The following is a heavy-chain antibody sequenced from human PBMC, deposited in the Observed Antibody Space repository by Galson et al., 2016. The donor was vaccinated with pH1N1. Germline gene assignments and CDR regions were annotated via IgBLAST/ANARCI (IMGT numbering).Heavy chain of an antibody. Sequence: SLRLSCAASGFTFSNYWMHWVRQVPGKGLEWVANIKEDGSETYYVDSVKGRFTISRDNSKNTLYLQMNSLRTEDTAVYYCAKATTMLRGGNHVDYWGQGTLVTVSS. J-gene: IGHJ4*02. V-gene: IGHV3-7*01. CDR2: IKEDGSET. D-gene: IGHD3-10*01. CDR1: GFTFSNYW. CDR3: AKATTMLRGGNHVDY.